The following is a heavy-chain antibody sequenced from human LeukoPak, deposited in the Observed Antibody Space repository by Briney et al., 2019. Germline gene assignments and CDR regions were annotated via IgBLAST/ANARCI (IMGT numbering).Heavy chain of an antibody. D-gene: IGHD6-19*01. CDR1: GGSFSGYY. V-gene: IGHV4-34*01. J-gene: IGHJ4*02. CDR2: INHSGST. CDR3: ARKTTYSSGWYVYFDY. Sequence: KSSETPSLTCAVYGGSFSGYYWSWIRQPPGKGLEWIGEINHSGSTNYNPSLKSRVTISVDTFKNQFSLKLSSVTAADTAVYYCARKTTYSSGWYVYFDYWGQGTLVTVSS.